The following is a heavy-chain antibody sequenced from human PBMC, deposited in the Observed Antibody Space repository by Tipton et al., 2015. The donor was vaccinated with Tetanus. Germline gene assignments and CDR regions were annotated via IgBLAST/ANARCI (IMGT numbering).Heavy chain of an antibody. CDR1: GGSFSAYY. D-gene: IGHD1-7*01. J-gene: IGHJ4*02. Sequence: TLSLTCAVYGGSFSAYYWSWIRQSPGKGLEWIGEINHSGSTTYSPSFKSRVTISVDTPKNQFSLKLTSLTVADTAVYYCARANYDSSKKGPFDSWGQGSLVIVSS. V-gene: IGHV4-34*01. CDR3: ARANYDSSKKGPFDS. CDR2: INHSGST.